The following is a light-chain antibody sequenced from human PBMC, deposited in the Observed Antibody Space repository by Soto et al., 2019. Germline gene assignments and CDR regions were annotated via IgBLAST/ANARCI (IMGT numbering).Light chain of an antibody. V-gene: IGLV2-23*02. J-gene: IGLJ3*02. Sequence: QSALTQPASVSGSPGQSITISCTGTTSDVGNYNLVSWYQHHPDKAPKVLLYGVSERPSGVSNRFSGSKSGSTASLTISGLQDEDEADYFCCSYSGVGAHWVFGGGTKLTV. CDR2: GVS. CDR3: CSYSGVGAHWV. CDR1: TSDVGNYNL.